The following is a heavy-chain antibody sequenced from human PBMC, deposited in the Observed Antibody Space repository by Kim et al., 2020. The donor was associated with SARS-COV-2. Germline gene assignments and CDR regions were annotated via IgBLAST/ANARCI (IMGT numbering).Heavy chain of an antibody. D-gene: IGHD4-17*01. V-gene: IGHV3-30*02. J-gene: IGHJ4*02. CDR3: AKFATTVTTYYYFDY. Sequence: DSGKGRFTISRDNSKNTLYLQMNSLRAEDTAVYYCAKFATTVTTYYYFDYWGQGTLVTVSS.